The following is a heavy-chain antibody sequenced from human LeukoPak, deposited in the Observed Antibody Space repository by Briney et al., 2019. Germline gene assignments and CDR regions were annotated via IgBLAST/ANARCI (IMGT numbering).Heavy chain of an antibody. D-gene: IGHD5-12*01. CDR2: IRYDGSNK. V-gene: IGHV3-30*02. CDR3: AKVVVATMMGGPLFDY. J-gene: IGHJ4*02. CDR1: GFTFSSYD. Sequence: GGPLRLSCAASGFTFSSYDMHWVRQAPGKGLEWVAFIRYDGSNKYYADSVKGRFTISRDNSKNTLYLQMNSLRAEDTAVYYCAKVVVATMMGGPLFDYWGQGTLVTVSS.